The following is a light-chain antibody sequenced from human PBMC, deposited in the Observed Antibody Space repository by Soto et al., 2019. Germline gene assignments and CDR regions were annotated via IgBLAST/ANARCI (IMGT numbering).Light chain of an antibody. CDR2: CAS. V-gene: IGKV4-1*01. Sequence: RDSVAACARPRATINGNPSQSVFSSTHNKNYLAWYQQKPGQNPKLLIYCASTREAGVPARFSGSGSGTDFTLTISSLQPEDVAVYYCQQYYSTPVTFGGGTKVDIK. CDR3: QQYYSTPVT. CDR1: QSVFSSTHNKNY. J-gene: IGKJ4*01.